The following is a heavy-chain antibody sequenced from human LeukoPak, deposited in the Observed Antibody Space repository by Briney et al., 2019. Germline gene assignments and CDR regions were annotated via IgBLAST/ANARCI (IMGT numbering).Heavy chain of an antibody. D-gene: IGHD4-17*01. CDR1: GFTFSSYW. Sequence: GSLRLSCAASGFTFSSYWMSWVRQAPGKGLEWVANIKQDGSEKYYVDSVKGRFTISRDNAKNSLYLQMNSLRAEDTAVYYCARESTTVTFYGMDVWGQGTTVTVSS. V-gene: IGHV3-7*03. CDR2: IKQDGSEK. CDR3: ARESTTVTFYGMDV. J-gene: IGHJ6*02.